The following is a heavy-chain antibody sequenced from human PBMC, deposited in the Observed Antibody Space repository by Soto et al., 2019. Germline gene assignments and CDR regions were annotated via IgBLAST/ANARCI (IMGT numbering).Heavy chain of an antibody. CDR1: GYRFTSYW. D-gene: IGHD3-10*01. V-gene: IGHV5-51*01. CDR3: ARPYGSGTYYNIFFPDS. CDR2: IYPGDSET. Sequence: PGESLKISCKGSGYRFTSYWIGWVRQMPGKGLEWMGIIYPGDSETRYSPSFQGQVTISADKSISTAYLQWRSLKASDTAMYYCARPYGSGTYYNIFFPDSWGQGTRVTVS. J-gene: IGHJ4*02.